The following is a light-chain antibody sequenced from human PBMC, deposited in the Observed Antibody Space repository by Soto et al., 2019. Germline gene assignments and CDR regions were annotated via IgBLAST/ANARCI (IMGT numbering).Light chain of an antibody. Sequence: IVMTQSPATLSVSPGERATLSCRASQSVSSNLAWYQHKPGQAPRLLIYGASTRATGIPARFSGSGSGTEFTLTISSLQSEDFAVYYCQQYNNWGTFGQGTKVEIK. V-gene: IGKV3-15*01. J-gene: IGKJ1*01. CDR2: GAS. CDR1: QSVSSN. CDR3: QQYNNWGT.